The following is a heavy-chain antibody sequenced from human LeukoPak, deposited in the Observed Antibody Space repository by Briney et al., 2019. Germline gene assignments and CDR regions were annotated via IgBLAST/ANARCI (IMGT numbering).Heavy chain of an antibody. CDR2: ISSSGSTI. Sequence: GGSLRLSCAASGFTFSSYAMSWVRQAPGKGLEWVSYISSSGSTIYYADSVKGRFTISRDNAKNSLYLQMNSLRAEDTAVYYCARDGGSSWYKGTENSDYWGQGTLVTVSS. V-gene: IGHV3-48*04. CDR3: ARDGGSSWYKGTENSDY. D-gene: IGHD6-13*01. J-gene: IGHJ4*02. CDR1: GFTFSSYA.